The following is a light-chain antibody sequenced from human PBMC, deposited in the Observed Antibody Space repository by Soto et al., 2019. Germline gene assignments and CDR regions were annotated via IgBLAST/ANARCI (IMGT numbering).Light chain of an antibody. V-gene: IGKV1-5*01. CDR1: ESVSSS. CDR2: DAS. CDR3: QQYESFSPYT. J-gene: IGKJ2*01. Sequence: DIRMTQSPSTLSAVVGDRVTITCRASESVSSSVAWYQQKPGKAPKLLIYDASTLESGVPSMFSGSGFGTEFTLTINSLQPDDFGTYSCQQYESFSPYTFGRGTRLEIK.